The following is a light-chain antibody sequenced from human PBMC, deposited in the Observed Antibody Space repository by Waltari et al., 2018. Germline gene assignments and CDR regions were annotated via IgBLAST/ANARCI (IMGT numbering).Light chain of an antibody. Sequence: QSALTQPASVSGSPGQSITISCTGTSNDVGGYNYVSWYQQHPGKAPKLMIYDVSIRPSGVSNRFSGSKSGNTASLTISGLQAEDEADYYCSSYTSSSTLVFGGGTKLTVL. CDR2: DVS. V-gene: IGLV2-14*03. CDR3: SSYTSSSTLV. CDR1: SNDVGGYNY. J-gene: IGLJ2*01.